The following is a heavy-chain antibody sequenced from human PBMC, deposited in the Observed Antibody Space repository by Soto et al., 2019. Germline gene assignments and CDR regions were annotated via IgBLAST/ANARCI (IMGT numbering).Heavy chain of an antibody. V-gene: IGHV4-30-2*01. CDR2: MYHSGST. CDR3: ASRPTGVPI. D-gene: IGHD1-1*01. Sequence: SETLSLTCGVSGGSISSGGYSWSWIRQPPGKGLEWIGYMYHSGSTYYNPSLKSRVTISVDKSEKQFSLNLNSVTAADTAVYYCASRPTGVPIWGQGTLVTVSS. J-gene: IGHJ4*02. CDR1: GGSISSGGYS.